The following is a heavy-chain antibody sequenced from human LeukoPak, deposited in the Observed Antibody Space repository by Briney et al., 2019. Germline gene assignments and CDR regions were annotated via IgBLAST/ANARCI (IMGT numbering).Heavy chain of an antibody. CDR2: INGAGSNT. V-gene: IGHV3-23*01. CDR1: GVTFSNYA. J-gene: IGHJ4*02. Sequence: GGSLRLSCAASGVTFSNYAMTWVRQAPGKGLGWVSSINGAGSNTYYADSVKGRFTISRDNSKNTLYLQMNSLRAEDTAVYYCAKYFGGWYEDYWGQGTLVTVSS. D-gene: IGHD6-19*01. CDR3: AKYFGGWYEDY.